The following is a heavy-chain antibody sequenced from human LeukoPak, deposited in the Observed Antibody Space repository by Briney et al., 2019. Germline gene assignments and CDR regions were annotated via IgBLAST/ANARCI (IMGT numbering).Heavy chain of an antibody. V-gene: IGHV1-2*04. D-gene: IGHD3-9*01. CDR3: ARDPASYDILTGYPY. CDR2: INPNSGGT. Sequence: ASVKVSCKASGYTFTGYYMHWVRQAPGQGLEWMGWINPNSGGTNYAQKFQGWVTMTRDTSISTAYMELSRLRSDDTAVYYCARDPASYDILTGYPYWGQGTLVTVSS. CDR1: GYTFTGYY. J-gene: IGHJ4*02.